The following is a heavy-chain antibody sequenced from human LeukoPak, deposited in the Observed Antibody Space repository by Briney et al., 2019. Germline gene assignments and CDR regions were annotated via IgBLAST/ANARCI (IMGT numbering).Heavy chain of an antibody. CDR3: ARVDSSGYYIDY. Sequence: PSETLSLTCTVSVGSISIYYWSWIRQPAGGGLEWIGRIFSRGSTNYNPSLKSRVTMSVDTYKNQFSLKLSSVTAADTAVYYCARVDSSGYYIDYWGQGTLVTVSS. CDR1: VGSISIYY. V-gene: IGHV4-4*07. CDR2: IFSRGST. D-gene: IGHD3-22*01. J-gene: IGHJ4*02.